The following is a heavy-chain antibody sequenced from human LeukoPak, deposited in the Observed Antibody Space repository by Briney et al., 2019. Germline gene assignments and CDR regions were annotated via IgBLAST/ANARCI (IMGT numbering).Heavy chain of an antibody. Sequence: SETLSLTCAVSGYSISSGYYWGWIRQPPGKGLEWIGSIYHSGSTYYNPSLKSRVTISVDTSKNQFSLKLSSVTAADTAVYYCARVNGDYPYYFDYWGRGTLVTVSS. D-gene: IGHD4-17*01. V-gene: IGHV4-38-2*01. CDR3: ARVNGDYPYYFDY. CDR2: IYHSGST. J-gene: IGHJ4*02. CDR1: GYSISSGYY.